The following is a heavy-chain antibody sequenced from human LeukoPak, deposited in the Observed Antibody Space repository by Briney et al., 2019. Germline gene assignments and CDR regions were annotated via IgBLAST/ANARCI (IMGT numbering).Heavy chain of an antibody. V-gene: IGHV3-23*01. CDR2: ISGSGGST. CDR1: GFTFSTYA. Sequence: HPGGSLRLSCAASGFTFSTYAMSWVRQAPGKGLEWVSAISGSGGSTYYADSVKGRFTISRDNSKNTLYLQMNSQRAEDTALYYCAKDAKRNYDFWDRFDYWGQGTLVTVSS. J-gene: IGHJ4*02. CDR3: AKDAKRNYDFWDRFDY. D-gene: IGHD3-3*01.